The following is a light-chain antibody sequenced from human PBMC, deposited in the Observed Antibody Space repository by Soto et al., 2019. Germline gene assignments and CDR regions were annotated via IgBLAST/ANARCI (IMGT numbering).Light chain of an antibody. CDR3: HQYGSAPAWT. J-gene: IGKJ1*01. Sequence: EIVLTQSPGTLSLFPGERATLSCRASQSISCSYLAWYQQKPGQAPRLLIYGASSRATGIPDRFSGAGSATDFTLTISRLEPEDFAVYYCHQYGSAPAWTFGPGTKVEIK. CDR2: GAS. V-gene: IGKV3-20*01. CDR1: QSISCSY.